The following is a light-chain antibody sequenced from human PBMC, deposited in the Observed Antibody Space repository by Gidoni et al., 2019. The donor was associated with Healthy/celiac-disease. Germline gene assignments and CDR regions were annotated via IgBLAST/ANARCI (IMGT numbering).Light chain of an antibody. CDR3: QQRSNWRTAFT. V-gene: IGKV3-11*01. Sequence: EIVLTQSPATLSLSPGERATLSCRASQSVSSHLAWYQQKPGQAPRLHIYDASNRGTGSPARFSGSGSGTDFTLTISSREPEDFAFYYCQQRSNWRTAFTFGPGTKVEIK. CDR1: QSVSSH. J-gene: IGKJ3*01. CDR2: DAS.